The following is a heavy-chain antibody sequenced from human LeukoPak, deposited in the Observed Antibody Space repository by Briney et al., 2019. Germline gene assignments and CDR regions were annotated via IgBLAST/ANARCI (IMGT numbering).Heavy chain of an antibody. CDR2: ICGSGSGSNT. V-gene: IGHV3-23*01. J-gene: IGHJ4*02. CDR3: AKGGGSSCYSPLDY. CDR1: AFTSSNYA. D-gene: IGHD2-2*01. Sequence: GGSLRLSCAISAFTSSNYAMTWVRQAPGKGLEWVSVICGSGSGSNTYYADSVKGRFTISRDNSKNTLYLQMNSLRAEDTAVYSCAKGGGSSCYSPLDYWGQGTLVTVSS.